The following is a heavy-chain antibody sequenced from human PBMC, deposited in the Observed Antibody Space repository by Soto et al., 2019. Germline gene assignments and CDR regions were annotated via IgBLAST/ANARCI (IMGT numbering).Heavy chain of an antibody. V-gene: IGHV3-30*03. Sequence: PGGSLRLSCAASGFTFSSYGMHWVRQAPGKGLEWVAVISYDGSNKYYADSVKGRFTISRDNSKNTLYLQMNSLRAEDTAVYYCASLGYSYGRYYYGMDVWGQGTTVTVSS. CDR2: ISYDGSNK. CDR1: GFTFSSYG. D-gene: IGHD5-18*01. CDR3: ASLGYSYGRYYYGMDV. J-gene: IGHJ6*02.